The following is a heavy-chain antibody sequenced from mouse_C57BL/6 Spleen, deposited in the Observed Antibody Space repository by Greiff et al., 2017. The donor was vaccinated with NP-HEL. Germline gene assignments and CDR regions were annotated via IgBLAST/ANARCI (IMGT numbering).Heavy chain of an antibody. Sequence: EVQLQQSGPELVKPGASVKIPCKASGYTFTDYNMDWVKQSHGKSLEWIGDINPNNGGTIYNQKFKGKATLTVDKSSSTAYMELRSLTSEDTAVYYCARSIYDGYYEDAMDYWGQGTSVTVSS. D-gene: IGHD2-3*01. CDR1: GYTFTDYN. CDR2: INPNNGGT. CDR3: ARSIYDGYYEDAMDY. J-gene: IGHJ4*01. V-gene: IGHV1-18*01.